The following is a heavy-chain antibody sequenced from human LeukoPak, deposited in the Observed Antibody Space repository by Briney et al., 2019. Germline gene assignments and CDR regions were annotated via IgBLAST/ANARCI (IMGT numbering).Heavy chain of an antibody. CDR2: INHSGST. CDR1: GGSFSGYY. V-gene: IGHV4-34*01. Sequence: SETLSLTCAVYGGSFSGYYWSWIRQPPGKGLEWIGEINHSGSTNYNPSLKSRVTISVDTSKNQFSLKLSSVTAADTAVYYCARGGGYCSGGSCYSLNYYYYGMDVWGQGTTVTVSS. CDR3: ARGGGYCSGGSCYSLNYYYYGMDV. D-gene: IGHD2-15*01. J-gene: IGHJ6*02.